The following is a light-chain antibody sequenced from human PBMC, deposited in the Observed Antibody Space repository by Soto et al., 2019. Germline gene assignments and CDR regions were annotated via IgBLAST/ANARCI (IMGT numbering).Light chain of an antibody. CDR3: QTWDTHVI. J-gene: IGLJ2*01. CDR2: INSDVSH. CDR1: SGHSTYA. Sequence: ALTQSPSASASLGASVKLTCTLSSGHSTYAIAWHQQQPEKGPRYLMEINSDVSHNKEDGIPDRFSGSSSGTERYLTISRHQAEDEADDYGQTWDTHVIFGGGTKRTV. V-gene: IGLV4-69*01.